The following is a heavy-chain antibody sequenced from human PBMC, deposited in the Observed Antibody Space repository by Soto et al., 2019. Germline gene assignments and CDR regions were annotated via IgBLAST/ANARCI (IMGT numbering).Heavy chain of an antibody. Sequence: EVQLVESGGGVVQPGGSLRLSCAASGFTFSNYWMSWVRQAPGQGLEWVANIKHDGTEKYYVDSVKGRFTISRDNAKNSLYLQMNNLRAEDTAVYYCARARDFWSTYFDSWGQGTLVTVSS. J-gene: IGHJ4*02. CDR3: ARARDFWSTYFDS. CDR2: IKHDGTEK. CDR1: GFTFSNYW. V-gene: IGHV3-7*03. D-gene: IGHD3-3*01.